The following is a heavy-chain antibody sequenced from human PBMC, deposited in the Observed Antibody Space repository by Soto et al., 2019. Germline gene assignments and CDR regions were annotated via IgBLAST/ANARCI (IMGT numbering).Heavy chain of an antibody. D-gene: IGHD3-22*01. CDR1: VFTFSSYG. CDR2: ISYDGSNK. Sequence: VGSLRLSCAASVFTFSSYGMHCVRHSPGKGLEWVAVISYDGSNKYYADSVKGQFTISRDNSKNTLYLQMNSLRAEDTAVYYCVKDIDSSGYYPDYWGQGTLRIVSS. J-gene: IGHJ4*02. V-gene: IGHV3-30*18. CDR3: VKDIDSSGYYPDY.